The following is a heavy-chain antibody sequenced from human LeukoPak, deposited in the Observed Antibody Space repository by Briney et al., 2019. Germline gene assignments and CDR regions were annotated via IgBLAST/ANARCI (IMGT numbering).Heavy chain of an antibody. Sequence: ASVKVSCKASGYTFTSYAMHWVRQAPGQRLEWMGWINAGNGNTKYSQKFQGRVTITRDTSASTAYMEPSSLRSEDTAVYYCAREERITMVRGVIIGYYYYGMDVWGKGTTVTVSS. V-gene: IGHV1-3*01. D-gene: IGHD3-10*01. CDR3: AREERITMVRGVIIGYYYYGMDV. CDR1: GYTFTSYA. CDR2: INAGNGNT. J-gene: IGHJ6*04.